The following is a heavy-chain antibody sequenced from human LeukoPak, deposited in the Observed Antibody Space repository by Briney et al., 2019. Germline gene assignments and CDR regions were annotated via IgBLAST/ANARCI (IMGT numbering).Heavy chain of an antibody. CDR2: MNPNSGNT. V-gene: IGHV1-8*01. Sequence: ASVKVSCKASGYTFTSYDINWVRQATGQGLEWMGWMNPNSGNTGYAQKFQGRVTMTRNTSISTAYMELSSLRSEDTAVYYCAGGAPVLLWFGDSPDAFDIWGQGTMVTVSS. CDR3: AGGAPVLLWFGDSPDAFDI. CDR1: GYTFTSYD. J-gene: IGHJ3*02. D-gene: IGHD3-10*01.